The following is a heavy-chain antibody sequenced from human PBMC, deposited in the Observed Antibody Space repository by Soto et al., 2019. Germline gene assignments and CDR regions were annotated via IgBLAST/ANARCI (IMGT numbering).Heavy chain of an antibody. CDR3: ARGGRGEDTYYYYGMDV. Sequence: GGSLRLSCAASGFTFSSYGMHWVRQAPGKGLEWVAVIWYDGSNKYYADSVKGRFTISRDNSKNTLYLQMNSLRAEDTAVYYCARGGRGEDTYYYYGMDVWGQGTTVTVSS. CDR1: GFTFSSYG. J-gene: IGHJ6*02. V-gene: IGHV3-33*01. CDR2: IWYDGSNK. D-gene: IGHD2-15*01.